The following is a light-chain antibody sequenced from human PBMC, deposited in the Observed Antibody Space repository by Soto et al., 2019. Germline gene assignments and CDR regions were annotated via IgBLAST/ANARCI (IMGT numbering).Light chain of an antibody. CDR1: SGHSYYA. Sequence: QAVATQSPSASASLGASVKLTCTLSSGHSYYAIAWHQQQPEKGPRYLMKLNSDGSHSKGDGIPDRFSGSSSGAERYLTISSLQSEDEADYYCQTWGTGGVVFGGGTKLTVL. J-gene: IGLJ2*01. V-gene: IGLV4-69*01. CDR2: LNSDGSH. CDR3: QTWGTGGVV.